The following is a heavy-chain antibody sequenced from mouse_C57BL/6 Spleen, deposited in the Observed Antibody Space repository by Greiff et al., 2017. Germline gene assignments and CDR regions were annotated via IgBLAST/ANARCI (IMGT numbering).Heavy chain of an antibody. CDR2: INPSSGYT. CDR3: ARRRGSSYDSAMDY. Sequence: VQLQQSGAELARPGASVKMSCKASGYTFTSYTMHWVKQRPGQGLEWIGYINPSSGYTKYNQKFKDKATLTADKSSSTAYMQLSSLTSEDSAVYYCARRRGSSYDSAMDYWGQGTSVTVSS. J-gene: IGHJ4*01. D-gene: IGHD1-1*01. V-gene: IGHV1-4*01. CDR1: GYTFTSYT.